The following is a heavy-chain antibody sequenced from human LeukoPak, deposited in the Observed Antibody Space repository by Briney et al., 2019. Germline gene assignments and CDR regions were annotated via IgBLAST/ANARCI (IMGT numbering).Heavy chain of an antibody. CDR3: ATMPYCSSATCYDFGMDV. D-gene: IGHD2-2*01. J-gene: IGHJ6*02. V-gene: IGHV3-11*01. CDR2: ISSSGNTI. CDR1: GFTFSDYY. Sequence: PGGSLRLSCAASGFTFSDYYMSWIRQAPGKGLEWVSYISSSGNTIKYADSVKGRFTISRDNPKNSLYLQMNSLRSEDTAVYYCATMPYCSSATCYDFGMDVWGQGTTVTVSS.